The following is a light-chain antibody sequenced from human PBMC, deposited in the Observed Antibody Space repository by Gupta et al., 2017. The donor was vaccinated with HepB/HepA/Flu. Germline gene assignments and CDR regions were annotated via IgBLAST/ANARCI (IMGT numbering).Light chain of an antibody. CDR2: VGTGGIVG. J-gene: IGLJ2*01. V-gene: IGLV9-49*01. CDR3: GADHGSGSNFVLV. CDR1: SGYSYDK. Sequence: QPVLTQPPSASASLGASVTLTRTLSSGYSYDKVDWYQQRPGKGPRFVMRVGTGGIVGSKGDGTPDRFSVLGSGLNRYLTIKNIQEEDESDYHCGADHGSGSNFVLVFGGGTKLTVL.